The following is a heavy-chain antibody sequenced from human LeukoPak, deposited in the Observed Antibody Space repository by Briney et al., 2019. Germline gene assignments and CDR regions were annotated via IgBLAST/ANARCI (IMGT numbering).Heavy chain of an antibody. CDR1: GYTFTGYY. Sequence: ASVKVSCKASGYTFTGYYMHWVRQDPGQGLEWVGWINPNSGGTYYAQKLQSRVTMTRDTSISTAYVELSRLRSDDTAVYYCAIVTVYGVYLENWFDPWGQGTLVTVSS. J-gene: IGHJ5*02. CDR2: INPNSGGT. D-gene: IGHD4-17*01. CDR3: AIVTVYGVYLENWFDP. V-gene: IGHV1-2*02.